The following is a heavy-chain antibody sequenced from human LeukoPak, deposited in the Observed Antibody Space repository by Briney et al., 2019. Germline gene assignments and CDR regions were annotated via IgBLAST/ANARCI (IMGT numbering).Heavy chain of an antibody. V-gene: IGHV1-8*03. Sequence: APVKVSCKASGYTFTSYDINWVRQATGQGLEWMGWMNPNSGNTGYAQKFQGRVTITRNTSISTAYMELSSLRSEDTAVYYCARVSSSRKPYYFDYWGQGTLVTVSS. D-gene: IGHD6-13*01. J-gene: IGHJ4*02. CDR1: GYTFTSYD. CDR3: ARVSSSRKPYYFDY. CDR2: MNPNSGNT.